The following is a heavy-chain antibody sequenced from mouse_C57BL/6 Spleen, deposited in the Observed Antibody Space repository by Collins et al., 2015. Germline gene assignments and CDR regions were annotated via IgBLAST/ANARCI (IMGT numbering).Heavy chain of an antibody. CDR2: IYPGDGDT. J-gene: IGHJ3*01. CDR1: GYAFSSSW. Sequence: QVQLQQSGPELVKPGASVKISCKASGYAFSSSWMNWVKQRPGKGLEWIGRIYPGDGDTNYNGKFKGKATLTADKSSSTAYMQLSSLTSEDSAVYFCAREGGNLLAWFAYWGQGTLVTVSA. V-gene: IGHV1-82*01. CDR3: AREGGNLLAWFAY. D-gene: IGHD2-1*01.